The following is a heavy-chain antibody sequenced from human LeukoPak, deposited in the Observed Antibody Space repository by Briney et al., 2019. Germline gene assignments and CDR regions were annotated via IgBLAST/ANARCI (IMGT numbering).Heavy chain of an antibody. Sequence: SETLSLTCIVSGGSIRNYYWSWIRQSPGKGLEWIGYISYSGSTYYNPSLKSRVTISVDTSKNQFSLKLSSVTAADTAVYYCARLSSLRYFDWFPATPYYYYYYMDVWGKGTTVTISS. CDR3: ARLSSLRYFDWFPATPYYYYYYMDV. CDR1: GGSIRNYY. J-gene: IGHJ6*03. CDR2: ISYSGST. V-gene: IGHV4-59*08. D-gene: IGHD3-9*01.